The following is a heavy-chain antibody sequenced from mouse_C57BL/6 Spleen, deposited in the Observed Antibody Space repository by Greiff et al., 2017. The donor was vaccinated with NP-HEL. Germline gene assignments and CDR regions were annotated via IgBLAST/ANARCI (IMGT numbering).Heavy chain of an antibody. CDR1: GYSITSDY. CDR2: ISYSGST. V-gene: IGHV3-8*01. J-gene: IGHJ1*03. CDR3: ARKEDYYYGSSYGYFDV. D-gene: IGHD1-1*01. Sequence: EVQLQQSGPGLAKPSQTLSLTCSVTGYSITSDYWNWIRKFPGNKLEYMGYISYSGSTYYNPSLKSRISITRDTSKNQYYLKLNSVTTEDTATYYCARKEDYYYGSSYGYFDVWGTGTTVTVSS.